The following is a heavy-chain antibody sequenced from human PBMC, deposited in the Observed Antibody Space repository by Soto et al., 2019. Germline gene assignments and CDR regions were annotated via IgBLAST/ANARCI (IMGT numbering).Heavy chain of an antibody. J-gene: IGHJ4*02. D-gene: IGHD1-1*01. CDR1: GGSITGYY. CDR2: MYSTGAT. CDR3: ARERTPRTGFDY. Sequence: SETLSLTCSVSGGSITGYYWSWIRQPPGKGLEWIGYMYSTGATNSNPSLKSRVTISVDTSKNQFSLRLSSVTAADTAVYYCARERTPRTGFDYWGQGTLVTAPQ. V-gene: IGHV4-59*01.